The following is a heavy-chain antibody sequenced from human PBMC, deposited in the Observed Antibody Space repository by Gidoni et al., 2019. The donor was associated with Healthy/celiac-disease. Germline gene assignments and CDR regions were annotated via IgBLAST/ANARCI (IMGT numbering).Heavy chain of an antibody. Sequence: QVQLVQSGAEVKKPGSSVKVSCKASGGTFSSYAISWVRQAPGQGLEWMGRIIPILGIANYAQKFQGRVTITADKSTSTAYMELSSLRSEDTAVYYCAREEYDGTRENYYYYYGMDVWGQGTTVTVSS. J-gene: IGHJ6*02. CDR2: IIPILGIA. V-gene: IGHV1-69*09. CDR1: GGTFSSYA. D-gene: IGHD1-7*01. CDR3: AREEYDGTRENYYYYYGMDV.